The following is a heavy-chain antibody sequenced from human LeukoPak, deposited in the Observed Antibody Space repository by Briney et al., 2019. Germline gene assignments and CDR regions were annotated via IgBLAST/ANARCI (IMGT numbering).Heavy chain of an antibody. D-gene: IGHD3-10*01. CDR3: ARDSHIYGSGSYYFDY. J-gene: IGHJ4*02. CDR1: GYTFTSNY. Sequence: ASVKVSCKASGYTFTSNYMHWVRQAPGQGLEWMGIINPSGGSTSYAQKFQGRVTMTRDMSTSTVYMELSSLRSEDTAVYYCARDSHIYGSGSYYFDYWGQGTLVTVSS. V-gene: IGHV1-46*01. CDR2: INPSGGST.